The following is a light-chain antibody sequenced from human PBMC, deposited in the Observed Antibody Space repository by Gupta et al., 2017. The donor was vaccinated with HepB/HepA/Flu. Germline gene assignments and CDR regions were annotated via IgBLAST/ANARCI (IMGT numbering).Light chain of an antibody. CDR2: GAS. Sequence: DIVLTQSPGTLSLSPGERATLSCRASQSVSNSYSAWYQQKPVQAPRLLIYGASSRATGIPDRFTGRGSGTDFTLTISRLEPEDFAVYYCLQDWNSLIIFGGGTRLE. J-gene: IGKJ4*01. CDR1: QSVSNSY. CDR3: LQDWNSLII. V-gene: IGKV3-20*01.